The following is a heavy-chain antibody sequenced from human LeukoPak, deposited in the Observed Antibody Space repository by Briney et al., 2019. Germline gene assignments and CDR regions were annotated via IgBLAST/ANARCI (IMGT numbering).Heavy chain of an antibody. CDR2: ISHDGSDK. V-gene: IGHV3-30*18. D-gene: IGHD3-10*01. CDR1: GFTFNTYG. CDR3: AKGVYGSRTTSFADY. Sequence: GGSLRLSCAASGFTFNTYGMHWVRQAPGRGLEWAAVISHDGSDKYYADPVKGRFTISRDNPKNTLYLQMNSLRVEDTAVYYCAKGVYGSRTTSFADYWGQGTLVTVSS. J-gene: IGHJ4*02.